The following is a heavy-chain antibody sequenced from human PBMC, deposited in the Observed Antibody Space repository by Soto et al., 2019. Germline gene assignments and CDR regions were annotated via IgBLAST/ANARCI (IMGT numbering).Heavy chain of an antibody. CDR1: GFTFSSYA. J-gene: IGHJ6*02. CDR3: AKPMYRGEWDFWKNYYGMDV. D-gene: IGHD3-3*01. Sequence: PGGSLRLSCAASGFTFSSYAMNWVRQAPGKGLEWVSATSGSGGRTYYADSVKGRFTISRDNSKNTLYLQMNSLRAEDTAVYYCAKPMYRGEWDFWKNYYGMDVWGQGTTVTVSS. CDR2: TSGSGGRT. V-gene: IGHV3-23*01.